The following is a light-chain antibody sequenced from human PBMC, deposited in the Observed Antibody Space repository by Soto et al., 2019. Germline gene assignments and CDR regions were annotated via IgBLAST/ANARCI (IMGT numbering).Light chain of an antibody. V-gene: IGKV1-27*01. CDR2: AAS. J-gene: IGKJ1*01. Sequence: DIQMTQSPSSLSASAGDRVTVTCRASQGISNYLAWYQQKPGKVPKLLIYAASTLQSGVPSRFSGSGSGTDFTLTISSLQPEDVATYCCQKYNSAPWTFGQGTKVEIK. CDR1: QGISNY. CDR3: QKYNSAPWT.